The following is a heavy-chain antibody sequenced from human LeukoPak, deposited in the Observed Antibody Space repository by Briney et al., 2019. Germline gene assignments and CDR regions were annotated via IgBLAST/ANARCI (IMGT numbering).Heavy chain of an antibody. Sequence: GSSVKVSCKASGGTFSSYAISWVRQAPGQGLEWMGRIIPILGIANYAQKFQGRVTITADKSTSTAYMELSSLRSEDTAVYYCARDKMKGWFGELSRTYFDYWGQGTLVTVSS. J-gene: IGHJ4*02. D-gene: IGHD3-10*01. CDR2: IIPILGIA. CDR1: GGTFSSYA. V-gene: IGHV1-69*04. CDR3: ARDKMKGWFGELSRTYFDY.